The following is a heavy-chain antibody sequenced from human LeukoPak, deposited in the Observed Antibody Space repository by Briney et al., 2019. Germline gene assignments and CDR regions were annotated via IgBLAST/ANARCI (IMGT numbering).Heavy chain of an antibody. CDR1: GGSISSYY. J-gene: IGHJ4*02. CDR2: IYYSGST. Sequence: SETLSLTCTVSGGSISSYYWSWIRQPPGKGLEWIGYIYYSGSTNYNPSLKSRVTISVDTSKNQFSLKLSSVTAADTAVYYCARDRRDYFDYWGQGTLVTVSS. CDR3: ARDRRDYFDY. V-gene: IGHV4-59*01.